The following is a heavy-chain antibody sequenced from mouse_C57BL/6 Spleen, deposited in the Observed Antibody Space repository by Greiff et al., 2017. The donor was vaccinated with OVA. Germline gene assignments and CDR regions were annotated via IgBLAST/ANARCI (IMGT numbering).Heavy chain of an antibody. J-gene: IGHJ2*01. CDR2: ISSSSSTI. Sequence: EVQVVESGGGLVKPGGSLKLSCAASGFTFSDYGMHWVRQAPEKGLEWVGYISSSSSTIYYADKVKGRFTITRDKSNNTPFMQMTSLTSEDTAMYYCARCYGTGHYFDYWGQGTTLTVSS. V-gene: IGHV5-17*01. D-gene: IGHD1-1*01. CDR3: ARCYGTGHYFDY. CDR1: GFTFSDYG.